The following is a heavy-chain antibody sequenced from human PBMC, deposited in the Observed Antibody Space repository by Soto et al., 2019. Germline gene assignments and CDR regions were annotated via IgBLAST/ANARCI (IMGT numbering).Heavy chain of an antibody. CDR1: GGTFSSYA. CDR2: IIPIFGTA. Sequence: SVKVSCKASGGTFSSYAISWVRQAPGQGLEWMGGIIPIFGTANYAQKFQGRVTITADKSASTAYMELSSLRSEDTAVHYCAMGPGGYDWVFDYWGQGTLVTVSS. V-gene: IGHV1-69*06. J-gene: IGHJ4*02. CDR3: AMGPGGYDWVFDY. D-gene: IGHD5-12*01.